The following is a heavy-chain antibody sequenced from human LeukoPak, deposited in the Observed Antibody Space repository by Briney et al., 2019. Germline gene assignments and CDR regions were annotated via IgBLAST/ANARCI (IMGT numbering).Heavy chain of an antibody. CDR3: VRDKRVVYETGIDY. J-gene: IGHJ4*02. CDR1: GFTFTSYA. V-gene: IGHV3-21*01. Sequence: GGSLRLSCAASGFTFTSYAMSWVRQAPGKGLEWVSAISGSGRDSYYADSVKGRFTISRDNAKSSLYLQMNSLRAEDTAVYYCVRDKRVVYETGIDYWGQGTLVIVSS. D-gene: IGHD2-8*02. CDR2: ISGSGRDS.